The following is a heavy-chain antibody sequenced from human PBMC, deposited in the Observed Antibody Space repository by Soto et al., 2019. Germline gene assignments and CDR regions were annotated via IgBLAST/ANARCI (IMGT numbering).Heavy chain of an antibody. CDR3: ARYGKNYYEGMAL. D-gene: IGHD4-17*01. V-gene: IGHV4-38-2*01. CDR1: GYSINDGYY. Sequence: SETLSLTCGVSGYSINDGYYWGWIRPPPGRGLEWIGNIYHIGSTYYNPSLRSRVTILIDTSKNQFSLELNSVTAADTALYYCARYGKNYYEGMALWGQGTRVPVS. J-gene: IGHJ6*01. CDR2: IYHIGST.